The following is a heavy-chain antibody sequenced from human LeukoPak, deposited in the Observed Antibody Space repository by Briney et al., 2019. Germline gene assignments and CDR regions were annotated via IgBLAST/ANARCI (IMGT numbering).Heavy chain of an antibody. D-gene: IGHD4-17*01. CDR3: ASDPGGDLYHDAFDI. V-gene: IGHV1-46*03. CDR1: GYTFTSYY. CDR2: TNPSGGST. J-gene: IGHJ3*02. Sequence: ASVKVSCKASGYTFTSYYMHWVRQAPGQGLEWMGITNPSGGSTSYAQKFQGRVTMTRDTSTSTVYMELSSLRSEDTAVYYCASDPGGDLYHDAFDIWGQGTMVTVTS.